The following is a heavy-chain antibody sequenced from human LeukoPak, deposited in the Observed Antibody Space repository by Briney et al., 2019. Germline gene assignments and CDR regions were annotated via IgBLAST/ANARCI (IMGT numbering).Heavy chain of an antibody. CDR3: ARDVGYFIVAGSFDY. CDR1: GFTFSSYA. D-gene: IGHD5-12*01. Sequence: GGSLRLSCAASGFTFSSYAMHWVRQAPGKGLEWVAVISYDGSNKYYADPVKGRFTISRDNSKNTLYLQMNSLRAEDTAVYYCARDVGYFIVAGSFDYWGQGTLVTVSS. CDR2: ISYDGSNK. J-gene: IGHJ4*02. V-gene: IGHV3-30*04.